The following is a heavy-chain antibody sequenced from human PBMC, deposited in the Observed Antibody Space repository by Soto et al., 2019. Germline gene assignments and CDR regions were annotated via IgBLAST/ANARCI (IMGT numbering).Heavy chain of an antibody. CDR3: AREKLAAANWFDP. CDR2: ISYDGSNK. J-gene: IGHJ5*02. Sequence: GSLRLSCADSGFTFSSYAMHWVRQAPGKGLEWVAVISYDGSNKYYADSVKGRFTISRDNSKNTLYLQMNSLRAEDTAVYYCAREKLAAANWFDPWGQGTLVTVSS. D-gene: IGHD6-13*01. CDR1: GFTFSSYA. V-gene: IGHV3-30-3*01.